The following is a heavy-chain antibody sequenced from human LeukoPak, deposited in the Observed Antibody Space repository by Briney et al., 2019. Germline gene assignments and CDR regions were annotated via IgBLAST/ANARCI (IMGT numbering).Heavy chain of an antibody. D-gene: IGHD2-15*01. J-gene: IGHJ3*02. CDR1: GDAFTSYY. CDR2: INPSGGST. CDR3: ARGVVVAATPHAFDI. V-gene: IGHV1-46*01. Sequence: ASVTVSCKASGDAFTSYYMHWVRQAPGQGLEWMAIINPSGGSTSYAQTFQGRVTMTRDTSTSTVYIELSSLRSEDTAVYYCARGVVVAATPHAFDIWGQGTMATVSS.